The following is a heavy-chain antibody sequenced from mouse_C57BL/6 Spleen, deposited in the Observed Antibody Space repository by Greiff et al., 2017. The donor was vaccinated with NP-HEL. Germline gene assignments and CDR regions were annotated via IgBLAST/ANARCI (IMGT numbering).Heavy chain of an antibody. J-gene: IGHJ1*03. D-gene: IGHD1-1*01. Sequence: QVQLQQPGAELVKPGASVKVSCKASGYTFTSYWMHWVKQRPGQGLEWIGMIHPSDSDTNYNQKFKGKATLTVDKSSSTAYMQLSSLTSEDSAVYYWATSSPYWYFDVWGTGTTVTVSS. CDR3: ATSSPYWYFDV. V-gene: IGHV1-74*01. CDR1: GYTFTSYW. CDR2: IHPSDSDT.